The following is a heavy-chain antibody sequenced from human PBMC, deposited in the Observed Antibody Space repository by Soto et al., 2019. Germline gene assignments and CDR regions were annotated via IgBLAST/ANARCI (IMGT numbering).Heavy chain of an antibody. Sequence: ASVKVACKASGYTFTGYYMHWVRQAPGQGLEWMGWINPNSGGTNYAQKFQGWVTMTRDTSISTAYMELSRLRSDDTAVYYCARADIDLAIGHGDVFAFWGQGTMV. J-gene: IGHJ3*01. D-gene: IGHD2-15*01. CDR3: ARADIDLAIGHGDVFAF. V-gene: IGHV1-2*04. CDR2: INPNSGGT. CDR1: GYTFTGYY.